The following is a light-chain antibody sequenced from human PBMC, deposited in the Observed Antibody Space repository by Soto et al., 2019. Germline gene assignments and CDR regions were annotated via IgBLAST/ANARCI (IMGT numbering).Light chain of an antibody. V-gene: IGKV1-5*01. CDR1: QSISSW. J-gene: IGKJ1*01. CDR3: QQYENYWT. Sequence: DIPMTQSPSTLSATAGDRVTITCRASQSISSWLAWYQHKPGKAPKLLIYDASNLDSGVPSRFSGGGSGTEFSRTISNLQPDDSATYYCQQYENYWTFGQGTRVEIK. CDR2: DAS.